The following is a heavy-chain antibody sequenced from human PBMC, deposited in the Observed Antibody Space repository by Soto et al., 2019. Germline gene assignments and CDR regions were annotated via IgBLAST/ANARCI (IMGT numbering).Heavy chain of an antibody. V-gene: IGHV4-34*01. J-gene: IGHJ5*02. CDR1: GGSFSGHY. D-gene: IGHD3-16*01. CDR3: AAFGGFAWFDP. Sequence: QVQLQQWGAGLLKPSETLSLTCAVYGGSFSGHYWSWIRQTPGKGLEWIGEISHSGITNYNPSLMSRVTISADTSKNQFSLKLTSLTAADTAVYYCAAFGGFAWFDPWGQGIQVTVSS. CDR2: ISHSGIT.